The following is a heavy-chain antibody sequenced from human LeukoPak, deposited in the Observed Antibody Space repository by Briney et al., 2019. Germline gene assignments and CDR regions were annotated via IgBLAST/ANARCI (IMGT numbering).Heavy chain of an antibody. Sequence: SETLSLTCAVSVGSISSYYWSLIRQPPGKGLEWIGYIYYSGSTNYNPSLKSRVTISVDTSKNQFSLKLSSVTAADTAVYYCARDRYSSSDRGDYYYGMDVWGQGTTVTVSS. J-gene: IGHJ6*02. V-gene: IGHV4-59*01. CDR2: IYYSGST. CDR3: ARDRYSSSDRGDYYYGMDV. D-gene: IGHD6-6*01. CDR1: VGSISSYY.